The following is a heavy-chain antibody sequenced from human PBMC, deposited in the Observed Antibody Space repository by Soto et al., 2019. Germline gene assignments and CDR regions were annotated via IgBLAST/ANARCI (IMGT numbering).Heavy chain of an antibody. J-gene: IGHJ3*01. Sequence: GGSLRLSCAASGFTFSSYAMSWVRQAPGKGLEWVSGISASGGRTYYADSVKGRFTISRDNSKNTMYLQMNSLRVEDTAVYKCAKDWDLLRAFDLWGQGTMVTVSS. V-gene: IGHV3-23*01. CDR1: GFTFSSYA. CDR2: ISASGGRT. CDR3: AKDWDLLRAFDL. D-gene: IGHD1-26*01.